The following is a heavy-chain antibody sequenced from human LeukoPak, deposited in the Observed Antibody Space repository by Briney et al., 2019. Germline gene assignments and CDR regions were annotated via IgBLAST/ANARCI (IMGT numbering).Heavy chain of an antibody. D-gene: IGHD3-22*01. CDR2: IYYSGST. V-gene: IGHV4-59*01. CDR1: GGSISSYY. CDR3: ARDPVDSSGYSYFDY. J-gene: IGHJ4*02. Sequence: SETLSLTCTVSGGSISSYYWSWIRQPPGKGLEWIGYIYYSGSTNYNPSLKSRVTISVDTSKNQFSLKLSSVTAADTAVYYCARDPVDSSGYSYFDYWGQGTLVTVSS.